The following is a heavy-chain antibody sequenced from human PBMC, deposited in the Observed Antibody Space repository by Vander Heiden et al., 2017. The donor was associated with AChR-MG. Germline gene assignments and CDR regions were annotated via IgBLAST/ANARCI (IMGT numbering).Heavy chain of an antibody. CDR3: ASTLSTYCGGDCYSFGDYYYYGMDV. D-gene: IGHD2-21*02. V-gene: IGHV1-69*01. CDR2: IIPIFGTA. J-gene: IGHJ6*02. CDR1: GGTFSSYA. Sequence: QVQLVQSGAEVKKPGSSVKVSCKASGGTFSSYAISWVRQAPGQGLEWMGGIIPIFGTANDAQKFQGRVTITADESTSTAYMELSSLRSEDTAVYYCASTLSTYCGGDCYSFGDYYYYGMDVWGQGTTVTVSS.